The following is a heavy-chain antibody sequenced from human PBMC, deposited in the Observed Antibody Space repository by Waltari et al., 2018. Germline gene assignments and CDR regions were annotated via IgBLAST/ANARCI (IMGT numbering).Heavy chain of an antibody. J-gene: IGHJ4*02. D-gene: IGHD3-22*01. CDR3: VRDSSGTY. V-gene: IGHV3-74*01. CDR1: GFTFSSHG. CDR2: INRDGSST. Sequence: EVQLVESGGGLVQPGGSLRLSGAAFGFTFSSHGMYWVRQPPGKGLVGVSGINRDGSSTSYADSVKGRVTISRDNAKNTLYLQMNSLRAEDTAVYYCVRDSSGTYWGQGTQVTVSS.